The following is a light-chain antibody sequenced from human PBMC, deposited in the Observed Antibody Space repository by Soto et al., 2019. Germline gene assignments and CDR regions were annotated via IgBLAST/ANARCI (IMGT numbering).Light chain of an antibody. V-gene: IGLV1-47*02. CDR2: HNT. Sequence: QSVLTQPPSASATPGQRVTISCSGSSSNIGNNNAYWYQHVPGTAPKLIIHHNTLRPSWVPDRFSGSKSGTSASLAISGLQSDDDSDYYCSSYTRSSTWVFGGGTKLTVL. CDR3: SSYTRSSTWV. J-gene: IGLJ3*02. CDR1: SSNIGNNN.